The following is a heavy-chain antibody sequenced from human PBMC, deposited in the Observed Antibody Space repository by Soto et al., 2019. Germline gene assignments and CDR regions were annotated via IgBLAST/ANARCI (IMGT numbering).Heavy chain of an antibody. J-gene: IGHJ4*02. V-gene: IGHV3-66*04. D-gene: IGHD3-3*02. CDR1: GFTVSSTNY. CDR3: ERHLAGNRDY. CDR2: IYSGGTT. Sequence: GASVKVSCVVSGFTVSSTNYMSWVRQAPGKGLEWVSVIYSGGTTFYADSVKGRFTISRDNAKNTLYLQMNSLRAEDTAVYYCERHLAGNRDYWGQGTLVTVSS.